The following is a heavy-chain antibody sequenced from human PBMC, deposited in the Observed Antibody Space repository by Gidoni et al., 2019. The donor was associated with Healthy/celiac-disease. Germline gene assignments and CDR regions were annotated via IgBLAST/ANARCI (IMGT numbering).Heavy chain of an antibody. CDR2: IWYDGSNK. V-gene: IGHV3-33*01. CDR1: GFTFGAHG. CDR3: ARDEETMDYYDSSRPSVPFDP. J-gene: IGHJ5*02. Sequence: QVQPVGSGGGVVQPGRSLSRAGAASGFTFGAHGMDWVRQAPGTGVEVVAVIWYDGSNKYYADSVKGRFTISRDNSKNTLYLQMNSLRAEDTAVYYCARDEETMDYYDSSRPSVPFDPWGQGTLVTVSS. D-gene: IGHD3-22*01.